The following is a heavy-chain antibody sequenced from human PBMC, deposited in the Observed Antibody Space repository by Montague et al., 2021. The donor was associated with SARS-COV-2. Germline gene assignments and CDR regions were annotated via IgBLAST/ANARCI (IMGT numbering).Heavy chain of an antibody. V-gene: IGHV2-70*11. CDR1: GFSLSTSGMC. CDR2: IDWDDDT. Sequence: VKPTQTLTLTCTFSGFSLSTSGMCVSWIRQPPGKALEWLARIDWDDDTYYSTSLKTRLTISKDTSKNQVVLTMTNMDPVDTATYYCARTHYDILTGSLNWFDPWGQGTLVTVSS. J-gene: IGHJ5*02. CDR3: ARTHYDILTGSLNWFDP. D-gene: IGHD3-9*01.